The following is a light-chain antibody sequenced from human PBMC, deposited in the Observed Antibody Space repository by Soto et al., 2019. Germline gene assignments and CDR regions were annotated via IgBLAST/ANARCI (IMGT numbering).Light chain of an antibody. CDR3: PQYYSITWT. CDR2: WAS. V-gene: IGKV4-1*01. J-gene: IGKJ1*01. Sequence: DIVMTQSADSLAVSLGERATINCKSSQSVFFNSNNKKYLAWYPQTQGQPPKLXIHWASIRESGVRERFGGSGAGPDCTRTINSLQAEDVSVDYCPQYYSITWTFGQGTQVDIK. CDR1: QSVFFNSNNKKY.